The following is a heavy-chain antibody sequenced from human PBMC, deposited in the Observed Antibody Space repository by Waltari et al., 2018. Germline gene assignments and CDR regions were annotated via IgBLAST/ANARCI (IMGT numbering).Heavy chain of an antibody. D-gene: IGHD6-13*01. Sequence: QLQLQESGPGLVKPSETLSLTCTVSGGSISSSSYYWGWIRQPPGKGLEWIGSIYYSGSTYTNPSLKLRFTISVDTSKNQFSLKLSSVTAADTAVYYCARETAGNLYYFDYWGQGTLVTVSS. CDR3: ARETAGNLYYFDY. J-gene: IGHJ4*02. V-gene: IGHV4-39*07. CDR2: IYYSGST. CDR1: GGSISSSSYY.